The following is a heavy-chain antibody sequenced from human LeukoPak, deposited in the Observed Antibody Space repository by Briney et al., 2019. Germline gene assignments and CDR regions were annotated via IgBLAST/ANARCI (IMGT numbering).Heavy chain of an antibody. CDR2: ISAYNGNT. J-gene: IGHJ6*02. CDR1: GYTFTSYG. Sequence: ASVKVSCKASGYTFTSYGISWVRQAPGQGLEWMGWISAYNGNTNYAQKLQGRVTMTTDTSTSTAYMELRSLRSDDTAVYYCARDTGHYDILTGYSRGYYYYGMDVWGQGTTVTVSS. CDR3: ARDTGHYDILTGYSRGYYYYGMDV. D-gene: IGHD3-9*01. V-gene: IGHV1-18*01.